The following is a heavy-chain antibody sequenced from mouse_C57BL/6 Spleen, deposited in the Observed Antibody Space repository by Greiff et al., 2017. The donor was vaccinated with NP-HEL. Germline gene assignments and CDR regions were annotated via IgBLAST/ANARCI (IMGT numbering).Heavy chain of an antibody. V-gene: IGHV5-9-1*02. Sequence: EVKLQESGEGLVKPGGSLKLSCAASGFTFSSYAMSWVRQTPEKRLEWVAYISSGGDYIYYADTVKGRFTISRDNARNTLYLQMSSLKSEDTAMYYCTRKSDDGYLLLFAYWGQGTLVTVSA. J-gene: IGHJ3*01. CDR2: ISSGGDYI. CDR3: TRKSDDGYLLLFAY. D-gene: IGHD2-3*01. CDR1: GFTFSSYA.